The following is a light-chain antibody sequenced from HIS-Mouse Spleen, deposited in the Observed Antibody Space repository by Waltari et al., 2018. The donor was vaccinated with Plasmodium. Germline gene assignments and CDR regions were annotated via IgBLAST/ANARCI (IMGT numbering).Light chain of an antibody. V-gene: IGKV3-15*01. Sequence: EIVMTQSPATLSASPGERATLPCRASQSVSSNLAWYQQKPGQAPRLLIYGASTRATGIPARFSGSGSGTEFTLTISSLQSEDFAVYYCQQYNNWPAWTFGQGTKVEIK. CDR3: QQYNNWPAWT. CDR1: QSVSSN. J-gene: IGKJ1*01. CDR2: GAS.